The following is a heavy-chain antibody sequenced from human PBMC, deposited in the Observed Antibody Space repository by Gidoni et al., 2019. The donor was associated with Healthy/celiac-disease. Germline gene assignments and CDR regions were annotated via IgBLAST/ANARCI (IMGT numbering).Heavy chain of an antibody. CDR1: ERTCSSYT. J-gene: IGHJ5*02. V-gene: IGHV1-69*02. D-gene: IGHD4-17*01. Sequence: VQLVQSGAAGKKPGSSVKISVQPSERTCSSYTISWVRQAPGQGLEWMGRIIPLLGIANYAQTCQGSVTITADNSPCTAYMELSSLRSEDTAVSYCSTCFYGDYFPACFPWGQGTLVTVSS. CDR2: IIPLLGIA. CDR3: STCFYGDYFPACFP.